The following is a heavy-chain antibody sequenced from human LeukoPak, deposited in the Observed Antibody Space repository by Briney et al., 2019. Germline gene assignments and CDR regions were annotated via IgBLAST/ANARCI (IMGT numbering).Heavy chain of an antibody. CDR2: IYYSGST. J-gene: IGHJ4*02. D-gene: IGHD2-2*01. CDR3: AREHCSSTSCYRGQFDY. V-gene: IGHV4-59*01. Sequence: SETLSLTCTVSGGSISSYYWSWIRQPPGKGLEWIGYIYYSGSTNYNPSLKSRVTISVDKSKNQFSLKLSSVTAADTAVYYCAREHCSSTSCYRGQFDYWGQGTLVTVSS. CDR1: GGSISSYY.